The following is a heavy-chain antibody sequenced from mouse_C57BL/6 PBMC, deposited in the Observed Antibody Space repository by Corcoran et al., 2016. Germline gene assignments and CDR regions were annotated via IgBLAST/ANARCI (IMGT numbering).Heavy chain of an antibody. CDR3: ADYDGAY. Sequence: DVQLQESGPGLVKPSQSLSLTCSVTGYSITSGYYWNWIRQFPGNKLEWMGYISYDGSNNYNPSLKNRISITRDTSKNQFFLKLNSVTTEDTATYYCADYDGAYWGQGTLVTVSA. V-gene: IGHV3-6*01. CDR2: ISYDGSN. CDR1: GYSITSGYY. J-gene: IGHJ3*01. D-gene: IGHD2-4*01.